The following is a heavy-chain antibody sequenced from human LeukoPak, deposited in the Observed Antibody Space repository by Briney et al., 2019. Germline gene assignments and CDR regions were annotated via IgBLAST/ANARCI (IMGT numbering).Heavy chain of an antibody. D-gene: IGHD2-2*01. CDR2: IYYSGST. CDR3: ARGPDCSSTSCYGRWYFDL. Sequence: PSETLSLTCTVSGGSISSHYRSWIRQPPGKGLEWIGYIYYSGSTNYNPSLKSRVTISVDTSKNQFSLKLSSVTAADTAVYYCARGPDCSSTSCYGRWYFDLWGRGTLVTVSS. V-gene: IGHV4-59*11. J-gene: IGHJ2*01. CDR1: GGSISSHY.